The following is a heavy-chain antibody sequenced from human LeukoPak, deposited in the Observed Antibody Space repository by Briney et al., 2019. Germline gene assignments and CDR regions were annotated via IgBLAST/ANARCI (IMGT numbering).Heavy chain of an antibody. CDR1: GGSISTYY. J-gene: IGHJ4*02. CDR3: ARTYYDTSGFYFDF. Sequence: SETLSLTCSVSGGSISTYYWSWIRQPAGKGLEWIGHIYISGSTNYNPSLKSRVTMSVDTSKNQFSLKLSSVTAADTAVYYCARTYYDTSGFYFDFWGQGILVTVSS. CDR2: IYISGST. D-gene: IGHD3-22*01. V-gene: IGHV4-4*07.